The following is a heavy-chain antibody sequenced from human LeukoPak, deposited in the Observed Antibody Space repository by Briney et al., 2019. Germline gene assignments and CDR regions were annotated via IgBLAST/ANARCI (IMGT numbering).Heavy chain of an antibody. D-gene: IGHD2-2*02. CDR3: ARGPGYCSSTSCYKAPGMDV. V-gene: IGHV1-8*01. CDR2: MNPNSGNT. CDR1: GYTFTSYD. J-gene: IGHJ6*02. Sequence: ASVKVSCKASGYTFTSYDINWVRQATGQGLGWMGWMNPNSGNTGYAQKFQGRVTMTRNTSISTAYMELSSLRSEDTAVYYCARGPGYCSSTSCYKAPGMDVWGQGTTVTVSS.